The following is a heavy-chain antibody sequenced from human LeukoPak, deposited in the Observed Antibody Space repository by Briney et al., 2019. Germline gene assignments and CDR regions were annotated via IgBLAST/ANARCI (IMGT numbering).Heavy chain of an antibody. CDR2: IYHTGAT. V-gene: IGHV4-39*01. CDR1: GGSISSSSYY. Sequence: SETLSLTCTVSGGSISSSSYYWGWIRQPPGKGLEWIANIYHTGATYYNPSLKSRVTVSVDTSANQFSLKVNSVTAADTAVHYCARPIRSRDNNWFDPWGQGILVTVSS. CDR3: ARPIRSRDNNWFDP. J-gene: IGHJ5*02. D-gene: IGHD3-10*01.